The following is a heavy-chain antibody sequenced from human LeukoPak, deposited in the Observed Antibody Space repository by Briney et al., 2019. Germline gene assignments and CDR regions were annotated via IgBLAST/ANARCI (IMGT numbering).Heavy chain of an antibody. CDR3: ARVGWSTGEYYFDY. D-gene: IGHD3-16*01. Sequence: GGSLRLSCAASGFTFSSYEMNWVRQAPGKGLEWVSYISSSGTTISYAGSVQGRFTISRDNAKNSLYLQMNSLRAEDTAVYYCARVGWSTGEYYFDYWGQGTLVTVSS. CDR2: ISSSGTTI. CDR1: GFTFSSYE. J-gene: IGHJ4*02. V-gene: IGHV3-48*03.